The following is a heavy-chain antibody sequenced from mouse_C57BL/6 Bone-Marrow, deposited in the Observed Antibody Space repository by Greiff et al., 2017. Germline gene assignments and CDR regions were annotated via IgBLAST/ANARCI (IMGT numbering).Heavy chain of an antibody. CDR1: GFSLTSYG. J-gene: IGHJ4*01. V-gene: IGHV2-2*01. CDR2: IWSGGST. CDR3: ACYDYDEDYYYAMDY. D-gene: IGHD2-4*01. Sequence: QVQLKESGPGLVQPSQSLSITCTVSGFSLTSYGVHWVRQSPGKGLEWLGVIWSGGSTDYNAAFISRLSISKDNSKSQVFFKMNSLQADDTAIYYCACYDYDEDYYYAMDYWGQGTSVTVSS.